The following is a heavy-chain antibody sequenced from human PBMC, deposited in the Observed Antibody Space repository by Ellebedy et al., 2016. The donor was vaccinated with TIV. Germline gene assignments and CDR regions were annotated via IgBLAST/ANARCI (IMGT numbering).Heavy chain of an antibody. V-gene: IGHV3-13*01. CDR1: GFTFSSHD. Sequence: GESLMISCAASGFTFSSHDMHWVRQPTGKGLEWVSGITSAGDTYYLGSVKGRFIISRDSAKNSLYLQMNSLRAEDTAVYYCARATSGFDYWGQGALATVSS. CDR2: ITSAGDT. CDR3: ARATSGFDY. J-gene: IGHJ4*02. D-gene: IGHD5-24*01.